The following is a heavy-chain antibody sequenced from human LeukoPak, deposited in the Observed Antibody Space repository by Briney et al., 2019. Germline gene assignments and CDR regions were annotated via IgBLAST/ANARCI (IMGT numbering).Heavy chain of an antibody. CDR2: IKENGNEQ. J-gene: IGHJ4*02. Sequence: PGGSLRLSCEASGFTFTSYWMSWVRQAPGKGPEWVAHIKENGNEQYYADSVKGRFTISRDNVKQSLGLQMNSLRVEDTAVYYCARGDGFSCYSYWGQGTLVTVSS. V-gene: IGHV3-7*01. D-gene: IGHD3/OR15-3a*01. CDR3: ARGDGFSCYSY. CDR1: GFTFTSYW.